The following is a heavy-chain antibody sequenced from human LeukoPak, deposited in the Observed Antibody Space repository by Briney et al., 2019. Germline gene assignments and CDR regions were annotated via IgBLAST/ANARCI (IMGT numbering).Heavy chain of an antibody. CDR1: GGSIDITNY. D-gene: IGHD2/OR15-2a*01. J-gene: IGHJ4*02. CDR2: ISHDGTI. Sequence: PPWTLSLTCLVSGGSIDITNYWSWGRQAPGKGLEVIGEISHDGTINYNPSLRSRVAMYLDRANNQFSLSLTSVTAADTAVYYCTRENRPFCPFAYWGQGVLVTVSS. CDR3: TRENRPFCPFAY. V-gene: IGHV4-4*03.